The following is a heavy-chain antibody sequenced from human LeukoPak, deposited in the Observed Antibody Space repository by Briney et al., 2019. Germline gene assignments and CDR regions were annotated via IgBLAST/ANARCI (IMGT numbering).Heavy chain of an antibody. CDR3: ARGGYSSGWGFADY. V-gene: IGHV4-59*01. CDR1: GGSISSYY. J-gene: IGHJ4*02. D-gene: IGHD6-19*01. Sequence: SETLSLTCTVSGGSISSYYWSWIRQPPGKGLEWIGYIYYSGSTNYNPSLKSRVTISVDTSKNQFSLKLSSVTTADTAVYYCARGGYSSGWGFADYWGQGTLVTVSS. CDR2: IYYSGST.